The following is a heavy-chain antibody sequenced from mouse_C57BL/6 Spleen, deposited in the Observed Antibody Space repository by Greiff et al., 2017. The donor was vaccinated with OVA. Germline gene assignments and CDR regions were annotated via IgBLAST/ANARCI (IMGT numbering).Heavy chain of an antibody. V-gene: IGHV3-6*01. CDR3: ARLARWYFDV. J-gene: IGHJ1*03. CDR2: ISYDGSN. Sequence: DVQLQESGPGLVKPSQSLSLTCSVTGYSITSGYYWNWIRQFPGNKLEWMGYISYDGSNNYNPSLKNRISITRDTSKNQFFLKLNSVTTEDTATYYCARLARWYFDVWGTGTTVTVSS. CDR1: GYSITSGYY.